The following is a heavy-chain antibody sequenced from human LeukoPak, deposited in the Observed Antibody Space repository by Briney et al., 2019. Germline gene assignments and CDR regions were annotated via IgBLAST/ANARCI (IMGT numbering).Heavy chain of an antibody. CDR3: AHSGWYYDFWSGYPFDP. J-gene: IGHJ5*02. CDR1: GFSFSTRGVG. Sequence: ESGPTLVKPTQTLTLTCTFSGFSFSTRGVGVGWIRRPPGRALEWLALIYWDDSKLYSPSLKSRLTITKDTSKNQVVLSMTNMDPVDTATYYCAHSGWYYDFWSGYPFDPWGQGTPVTVSS. D-gene: IGHD3-3*01. CDR2: IYWDDSK. V-gene: IGHV2-5*02.